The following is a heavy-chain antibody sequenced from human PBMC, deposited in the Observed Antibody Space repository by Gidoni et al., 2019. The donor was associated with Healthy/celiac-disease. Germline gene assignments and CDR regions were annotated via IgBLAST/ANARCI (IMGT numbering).Heavy chain of an antibody. CDR3: ARGGYIGCGGDCSSLGFDY. V-gene: IGHV4-34*01. CDR2: INHSGST. Sequence: QVQLQQWGAGLLKPSETLSLTCAVYGGSFSGYYWSWIRQPPGKGLEWIGEINHSGSTNYNPSLKSRVTISVDTSKNQFSLKLSSVTAADTAVYYCARGGYIGCGGDCSSLGFDYWGQGTLVTVSS. D-gene: IGHD2-21*02. CDR1: GGSFSGYY. J-gene: IGHJ4*02.